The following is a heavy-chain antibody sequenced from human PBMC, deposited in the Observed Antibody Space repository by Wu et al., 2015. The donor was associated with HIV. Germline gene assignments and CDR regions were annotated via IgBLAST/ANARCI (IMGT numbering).Heavy chain of an antibody. V-gene: IGHV1-18*01. CDR1: GYPFTSYG. CDR3: ARDPGFGSSWDYYYYGMDV. Sequence: QLVQSGAEVKKPGASVKVSCKASGYPFTSYGISWVRQAPGQGLEWMGWISTYNGNTDSAQKLQGRVTLITDTSTSTAYMELRSLRSDDTAMYYCARDPGFGSSWDYYYYGMDVWGQGTTVTVS. J-gene: IGHJ6*02. CDR2: ISTYNGNT. D-gene: IGHD6-13*01.